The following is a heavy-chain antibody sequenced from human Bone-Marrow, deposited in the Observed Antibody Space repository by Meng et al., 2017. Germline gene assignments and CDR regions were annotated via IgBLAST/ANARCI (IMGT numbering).Heavy chain of an antibody. CDR1: GFSVSRYS. D-gene: IGHD3-10*01. J-gene: IGHJ6*02. V-gene: IGHV3-30*04. CDR2: ISRDGSIK. Sequence: GGSLRLSCEASGFSVSRYSLHWVRQAPGKGLEWVAVISRDGSIKSYAAFVKGRFTISRDNSKNTLYLQMNSLRAEDTAVYYCARGPKIWFGELLQRGGMDVWGQGTTVTVSS. CDR3: ARGPKIWFGELLQRGGMDV.